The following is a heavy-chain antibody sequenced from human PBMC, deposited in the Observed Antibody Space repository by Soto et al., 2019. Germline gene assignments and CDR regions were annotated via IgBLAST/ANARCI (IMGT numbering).Heavy chain of an antibody. CDR1: GGTFSSYA. V-gene: IGHV1-69*13. CDR2: IIPIFGTA. D-gene: IGHD3-22*01. Sequence: ASVKVSCKASGGTFSSYAISWVRQAPGQGLEWMGGIIPIFGTANYAQKFQGRVTITADESTSTAYMELSSLRSEDTAVYYCAREGRGYYYDSSGYIDIWGQGTMVTVSS. J-gene: IGHJ3*02. CDR3: AREGRGYYYDSSGYIDI.